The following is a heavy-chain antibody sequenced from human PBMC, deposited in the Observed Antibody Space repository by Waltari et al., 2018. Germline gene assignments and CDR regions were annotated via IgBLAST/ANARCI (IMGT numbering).Heavy chain of an antibody. CDR1: GFTFDDYT. CDR3: AKEPSYYYGMDV. J-gene: IGHJ6*02. V-gene: IGHV3-43*01. CDR2: ISWDGCST. Sequence: EVQLVESGGVVVQPGGSLRLSCAASGFTFDDYTMHWVRQAPGKGLEWVSLISWDGCSTYYADSVKGRFTISRDNSKNSLYLQMNSLRTEDTALYYCAKEPSYYYGMDVWGQGTTVTVSS.